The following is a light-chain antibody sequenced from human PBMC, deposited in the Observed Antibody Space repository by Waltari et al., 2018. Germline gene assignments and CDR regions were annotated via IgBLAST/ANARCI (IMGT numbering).Light chain of an antibody. J-gene: IGKJ1*01. Sequence: IQMTQSPSSLSASVGDRVTITCRASQGISNYLAWYQQKPGKVPKFLIYAAAALESGVPSRFSGSGSGTHFTLTISSLQPEDAATYYCQNYNSALRTFGQGTKVEIK. CDR1: QGISNY. CDR3: QNYNSALRT. CDR2: AAA. V-gene: IGKV1-27*01.